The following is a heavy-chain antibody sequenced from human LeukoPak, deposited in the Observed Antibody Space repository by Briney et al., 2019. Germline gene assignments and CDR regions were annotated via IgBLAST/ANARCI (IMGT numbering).Heavy chain of an antibody. J-gene: IGHJ4*02. D-gene: IGHD2-21*02. CDR1: GFTFINYA. CDR3: VKDGAAGVTGRFDY. Sequence: PGGSLRLSCAASGFTFINYAMSWVRWAPGKGLEWVSSVSGSDGTTYYAASVKGRFTISEDNSKNTLYQQMNSLKAEDTAVYYCVKDGAAGVTGRFDYWGQGTLVTVSS. V-gene: IGHV3-23*01. CDR2: VSGSDGTT.